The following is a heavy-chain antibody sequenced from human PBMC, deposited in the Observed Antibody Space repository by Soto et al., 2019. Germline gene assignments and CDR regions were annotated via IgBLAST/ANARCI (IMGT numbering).Heavy chain of an antibody. CDR2: ISWNSGSI. D-gene: IGHD5-12*01. V-gene: IGHV3-9*01. J-gene: IGHJ3*02. CDR1: GFTFDDYA. CDR3: AKDISSGYDAGFHAFDI. Sequence: GGSLRLSCAASGFTFDDYAMHWVRQAPGKGLEWVSGISWNSGSIGYADSVKGRFTISRDNAKNSLYLQMNSLRAEDTALYYCAKDISSGYDAGFHAFDIWGQGTMVTVSS.